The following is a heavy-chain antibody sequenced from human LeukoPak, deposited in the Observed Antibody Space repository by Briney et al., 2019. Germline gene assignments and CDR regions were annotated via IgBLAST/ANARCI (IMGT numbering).Heavy chain of an antibody. D-gene: IGHD2-8*01. CDR2: IYHSGST. V-gene: IGHV4-38-2*02. Sequence: SETLSLTCTVSGYSISSGYYWGWIRQPPGKGLEWIGSIYHSGSTYYNPSLKSRVTISVDTSKNQFSLKLSSVTAADTAVYYCARDLEYCTNGVCQAAFDYWGQGTLVTVSS. CDR3: ARDLEYCTNGVCQAAFDY. J-gene: IGHJ4*02. CDR1: GYSISSGYY.